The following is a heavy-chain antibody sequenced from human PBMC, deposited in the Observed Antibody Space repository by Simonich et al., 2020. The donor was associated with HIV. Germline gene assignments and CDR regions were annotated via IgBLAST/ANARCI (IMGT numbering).Heavy chain of an antibody. D-gene: IGHD1-7*01. CDR1: VGSCTPYY. J-gene: IGHJ5*02. CDR2: INHNKYT. Sequence: QEQLQQWGAGLLKPSETLSLTCAVYVGSCTPYYWTWIRQPPGKGREWIGDINHNKYTNYNPSLKSRLTISLDTSKNQFSLKLTSVTAADTAIYYCARGRKITGTYRWFDPWGQGTLVTVSS. CDR3: ARGRKITGTYRWFDP. V-gene: IGHV4-34*01.